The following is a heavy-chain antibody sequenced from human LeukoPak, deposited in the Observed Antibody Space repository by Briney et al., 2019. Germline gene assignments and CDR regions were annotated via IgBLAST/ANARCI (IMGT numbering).Heavy chain of an antibody. V-gene: IGHV3-23*01. J-gene: IGHJ4*02. Sequence: GGSLRLSCAASGFTFSSYSMNWVRQAPGKGLEWVSAISASGGSTYYADSAKGRFTISRDNSKNTLFLQMNSLRADDTAVYYCARLYAGLSDYWGQGTLVTVSS. CDR1: GFTFSSYS. D-gene: IGHD5/OR15-5a*01. CDR3: ARLYAGLSDY. CDR2: ISASGGST.